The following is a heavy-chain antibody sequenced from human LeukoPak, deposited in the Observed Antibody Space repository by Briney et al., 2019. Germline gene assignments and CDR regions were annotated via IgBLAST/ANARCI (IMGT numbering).Heavy chain of an antibody. CDR2: ISSSSSTI. J-gene: IGHJ5*02. CDR3: ATGAHYYGS. Sequence: AGGSLRLSCAASGFTFSSYSMNWVRQAPGRGLEWVSYISSSSSTIYYADSVKGRFTISTDTSRNTLFLQMNSLRADDTAMYYCATGAHYYGSWGQGTLVTVSS. D-gene: IGHD3-10*01. V-gene: IGHV3-48*01. CDR1: GFTFSSYS.